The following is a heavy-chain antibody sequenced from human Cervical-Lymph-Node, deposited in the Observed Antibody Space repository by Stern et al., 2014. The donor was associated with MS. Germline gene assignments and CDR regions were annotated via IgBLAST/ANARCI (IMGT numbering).Heavy chain of an antibody. J-gene: IGHJ6*02. CDR1: GGTFSDFA. CDR2: IIPVFGTA. D-gene: IGHD1-1*01. V-gene: IGHV1-69*03. CDR3: NTGYGMDV. Sequence: QVQLVQSGAEVRKPGSSVKVSCKASGGTFSDFAISWVRQAPRQGLEWMGGIIPVFGTANYAEKFQGRVTITADESTSTVYMELNSLRSDARDSDLENTGYGMDVWGQGTTVTVSS.